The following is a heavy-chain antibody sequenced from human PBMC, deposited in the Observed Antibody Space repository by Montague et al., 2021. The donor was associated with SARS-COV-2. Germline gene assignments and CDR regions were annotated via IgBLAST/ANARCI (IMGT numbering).Heavy chain of an antibody. D-gene: IGHD5-18*01. Sequence: SETLSLTCTVSGGSISSYYWSWIRQPPGKGLEWIGYIYYSESTNSRPSLKSRVTISLDTSKNQFSLWLSSVAAADTAVYYCARDPGYTSFTRWYFDLWGPGTLVTVSS. CDR3: ARDPGYTSFTRWYFDL. V-gene: IGHV4-59*12. CDR1: GGSISSYY. J-gene: IGHJ2*01. CDR2: IYYSEST.